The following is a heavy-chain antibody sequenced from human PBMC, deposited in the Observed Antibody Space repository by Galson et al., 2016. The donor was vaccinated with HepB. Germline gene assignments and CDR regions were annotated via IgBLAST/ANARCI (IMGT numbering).Heavy chain of an antibody. CDR2: DSMDGRRK. CDR1: GFIFRGYG. J-gene: IGHJ4*02. CDR3: AKRHEYCPPVGCSVDY. D-gene: IGHD2/OR15-2a*01. V-gene: IGHV3-30*18. Sequence: SLRLSCAGSGFIFRGYGMHWVRQAPDKGLEWVAADSMDGRRKFYADSVRGRFTISRDNSNNMLFLQMDSQRPDDTAVYYCAKRHEYCPPVGCSVDYWGQGTLVSVSS.